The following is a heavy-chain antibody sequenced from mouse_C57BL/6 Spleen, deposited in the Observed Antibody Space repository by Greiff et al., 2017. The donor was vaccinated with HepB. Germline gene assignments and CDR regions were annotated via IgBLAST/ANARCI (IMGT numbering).Heavy chain of an antibody. Sequence: EVQLQESGGGLVKPGGSLKLSCAASGFTFSSYAMSWVRQTPEKRLEWVATISDGGSYTYYPDNVKGRFTISRDNAKNNLYMQMSHLKSEDTAMYYCARDRGYGNYVLDYWGQGTTLTVSS. CDR3: ARDRGYGNYVLDY. D-gene: IGHD2-1*01. CDR1: GFTFSSYA. J-gene: IGHJ2*01. CDR2: ISDGGSYT. V-gene: IGHV5-4*01.